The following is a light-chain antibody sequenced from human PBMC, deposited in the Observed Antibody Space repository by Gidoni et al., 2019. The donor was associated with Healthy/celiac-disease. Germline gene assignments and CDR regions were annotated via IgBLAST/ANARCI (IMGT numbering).Light chain of an antibody. CDR1: ETIDYM. V-gene: IGKV3-15*01. CDR3: QRYSNWPPFT. J-gene: IGKJ4*01. Sequence: ETVLTQSPVTLYVSAGERAARSCRASETIDYMLAWYQQKPGQAPRLLIYGASIRAAGVPDSFRGSGSGTEFTLTISSLQSEDFAFYYCQRYSNWPPFTFGGGTKVEMK. CDR2: GAS.